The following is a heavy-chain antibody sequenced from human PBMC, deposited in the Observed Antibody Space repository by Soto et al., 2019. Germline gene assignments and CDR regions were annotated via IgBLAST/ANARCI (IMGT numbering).Heavy chain of an antibody. J-gene: IGHJ6*02. Sequence: QVQLEQSAPEVKKPGASVKVSCKASGYTFTTYGISWVRQAPGQGLEWMGWINTHNGNTNYAQNLQGRVIMTADTSTSTAYRELRSLRYDDTAVYYCTREGSAPYYYYGMDAWGQGTTVTVSS. V-gene: IGHV1-18*01. CDR3: TREGSAPYYYYGMDA. D-gene: IGHD3-10*01. CDR1: GYTFTTYG. CDR2: INTHNGNT.